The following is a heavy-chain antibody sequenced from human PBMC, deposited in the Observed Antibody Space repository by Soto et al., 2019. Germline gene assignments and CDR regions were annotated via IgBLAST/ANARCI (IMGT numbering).Heavy chain of an antibody. V-gene: IGHV4-4*07. Sequence: PSETLSLTCIVSGVSVRSYTWSWVRQPANKGLEWIGRVFSSVSATYNPSLKSRVSISMDTPENRISLKLDSVTAADAGVYFCASDGITTGDTWGPGTLVTVSS. CDR1: GVSVRSYT. CDR3: ASDGITTGDT. D-gene: IGHD2-21*02. J-gene: IGHJ4*02. CDR2: VFSSVSA.